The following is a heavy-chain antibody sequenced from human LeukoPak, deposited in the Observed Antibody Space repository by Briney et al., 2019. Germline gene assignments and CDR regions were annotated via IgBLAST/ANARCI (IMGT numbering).Heavy chain of an antibody. CDR2: MNPNSGNT. Sequence: ASVKVSFQASGYPFTSYDINWVRPATGQGLEWMGWMNPNSGNTGYAQKFQGRVTMTRNTSISTAYMELSSLRSEDTAVYYCARDVFEARYYGSGSFDGFDPWGQGTLVTVSS. CDR3: ARDVFEARYYGSGSFDGFDP. V-gene: IGHV1-8*01. J-gene: IGHJ5*02. D-gene: IGHD3-10*01. CDR1: GYPFTSYD.